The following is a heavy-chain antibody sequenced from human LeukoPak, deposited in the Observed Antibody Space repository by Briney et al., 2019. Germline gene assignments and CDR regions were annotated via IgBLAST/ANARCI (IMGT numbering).Heavy chain of an antibody. CDR3: ARGKLPYSALTFGY. CDR1: GGTFSSYA. Sequence: SVKVSCKASGGTFSSYAISWVRQAPGQGLEWMGGIIPIFGTANYAQKFQGRVTITTDESTSTAYMELSSLRSEDTAVYYCARGKLPYSALTFGYWGQGTLVTVSS. CDR2: IIPIFGTA. V-gene: IGHV1-69*05. D-gene: IGHD5-18*01. J-gene: IGHJ4*02.